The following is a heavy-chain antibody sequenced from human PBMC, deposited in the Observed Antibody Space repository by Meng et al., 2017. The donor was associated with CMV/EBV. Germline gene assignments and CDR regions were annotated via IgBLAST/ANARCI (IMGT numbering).Heavy chain of an antibody. V-gene: IGHV1-18*01. Sequence: ASVKLSCNASGHTFTSYGISWVRQAPGQGLEWIGWISAYNGNTNYAQKVQGRVTMTTDTSTSTAYMELRSLRSDDTAVYYCARDFGQLRFLEWLSRTWFDPWGQGTLVTVSS. CDR2: ISAYNGNT. D-gene: IGHD3-3*01. CDR1: GHTFTSYG. CDR3: ARDFGQLRFLEWLSRTWFDP. J-gene: IGHJ5*02.